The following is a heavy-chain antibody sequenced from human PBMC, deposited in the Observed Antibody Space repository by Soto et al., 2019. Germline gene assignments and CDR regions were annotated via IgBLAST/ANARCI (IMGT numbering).Heavy chain of an antibody. Sequence: ASVKVSCKASGYTFTTYAMHWVRQAPGQTLEWMGWINAGNGNPKYSQKFQGRVTITRDTSASTAYMELSSLSSEDTAVYYCARVLLGSGYYYNTFDYWGQRTLVTVSS. CDR2: INAGNGNP. CDR3: ARVLLGSGYYYNTFDY. D-gene: IGHD3-10*01. CDR1: GYTFTTYA. V-gene: IGHV1-3*01. J-gene: IGHJ4*02.